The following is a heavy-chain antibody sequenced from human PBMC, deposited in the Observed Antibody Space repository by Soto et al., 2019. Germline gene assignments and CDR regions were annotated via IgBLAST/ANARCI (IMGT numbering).Heavy chain of an antibody. Sequence: QVQLVQSGAEVKKPGASVKVSCKASGYTFTSYGISWVRQAPGQGLEWMGWISAYNGNTNYAQKLQGRVTMTTDTSTSTADMELRSLRSDDTAVYYCARDGVRGIAAAGTGSWYYYGMDVWGQGTTVTVSS. CDR2: ISAYNGNT. V-gene: IGHV1-18*01. D-gene: IGHD6-13*01. CDR3: ARDGVRGIAAAGTGSWYYYGMDV. J-gene: IGHJ6*02. CDR1: GYTFTSYG.